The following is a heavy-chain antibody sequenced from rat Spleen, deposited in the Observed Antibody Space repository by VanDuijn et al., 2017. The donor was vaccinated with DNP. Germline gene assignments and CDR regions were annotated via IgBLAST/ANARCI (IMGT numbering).Heavy chain of an antibody. D-gene: IGHD1-1*01. CDR1: GFSLTSYG. CDR3: AEMGTTVFDY. Sequence: QVQLKESGPGLVQPSQTLSLTCTVSGFSLTSYGVHWVRQAPGKGLEWMGIIWGDGHTNYNSALKSRRSISRDTSKSQVFLTMSSLHTDDTAVYYCAEMGTTVFDYWGQGVMVTVSS. V-gene: IGHV2-77*01. J-gene: IGHJ2*01. CDR2: IWGDGHT.